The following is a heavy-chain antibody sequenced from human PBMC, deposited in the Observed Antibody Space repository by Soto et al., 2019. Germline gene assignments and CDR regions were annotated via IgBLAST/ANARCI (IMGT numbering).Heavy chain of an antibody. CDR1: GFTLRGYW. J-gene: IGHJ4*02. Sequence: EVQLVESGGGLVQPGGSLTLTCVASGFTLRGYWMSWVRQAPGKGLEWVANIDKDESDKRYLDSVRGRVTISKDNVKNSLYLQMNSLRAEDTAVFYCARGGGNFDQRGQGTLVTVSS. CDR3: ARGGGNFDQ. D-gene: IGHD3-16*01. V-gene: IGHV3-7*04. CDR2: IDKDESDK.